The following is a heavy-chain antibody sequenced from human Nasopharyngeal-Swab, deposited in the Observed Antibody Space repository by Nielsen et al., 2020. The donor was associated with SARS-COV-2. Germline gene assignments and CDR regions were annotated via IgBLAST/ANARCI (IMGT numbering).Heavy chain of an antibody. Sequence: VRQMLGKGLEWMGIIYPGDSDTKYSPSFQGQVSISVDKSINTAYLQWNSLKASDTATYFCAIDYGSGTYGLDVWGQGTRVTVSS. J-gene: IGHJ6*02. V-gene: IGHV5-51*01. CDR2: IYPGDSDT. D-gene: IGHD3-10*01. CDR3: AIDYGSGTYGLDV.